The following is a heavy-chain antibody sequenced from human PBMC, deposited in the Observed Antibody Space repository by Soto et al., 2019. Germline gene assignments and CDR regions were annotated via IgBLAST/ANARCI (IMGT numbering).Heavy chain of an antibody. CDR1: GFTFTSSA. Sequence: GASVKVSCKASGFTFTSSAVQWVRQARGQRLEWIGWIVVGSGNTNYAQKFQERVTITRDMSTSTAYMELRSLRSEDAAVYYCAARSPPSSDYYHYYFDYWGQGTLVTVSS. V-gene: IGHV1-58*01. CDR3: AARSPPSSDYYHYYFDY. J-gene: IGHJ4*02. D-gene: IGHD3-22*01. CDR2: IVVGSGNT.